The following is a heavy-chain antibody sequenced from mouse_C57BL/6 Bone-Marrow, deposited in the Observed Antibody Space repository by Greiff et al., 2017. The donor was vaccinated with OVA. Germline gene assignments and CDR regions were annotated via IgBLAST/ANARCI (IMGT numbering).Heavy chain of an antibody. CDR1: EYEFPSHD. CDR3: ARHYDYDGGYAKDY. Sequence: DVKLVESGGGLVQPGESLKLSCESNEYEFPSHDMSWVRKTPEKRLELVAAINSDGGSTYYPDTMERRFIISRDNTKKTLYLQMSSLRSEDTALYYGARHYDYDGGYAKDYWGQGTSVTVSS. V-gene: IGHV5-2*01. D-gene: IGHD2-4*01. CDR2: INSDGGST. J-gene: IGHJ4*01.